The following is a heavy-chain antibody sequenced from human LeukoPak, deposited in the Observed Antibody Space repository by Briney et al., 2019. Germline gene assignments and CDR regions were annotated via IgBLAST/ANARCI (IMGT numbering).Heavy chain of an antibody. CDR2: ISSSGSTI. CDR3: AELGITMIGGV. V-gene: IGHV3-48*03. Sequence: GGSLRLSCAACGFTFSSYEMNWVRQSPGKGLEWVSYISSSGSTIYYADSVKGRFTISRDNAKNSLYLQMNSLRAEDTAVYYCAELGITMIGGVWGKGTTVTISS. D-gene: IGHD3-10*02. CDR1: GFTFSSYE. J-gene: IGHJ6*04.